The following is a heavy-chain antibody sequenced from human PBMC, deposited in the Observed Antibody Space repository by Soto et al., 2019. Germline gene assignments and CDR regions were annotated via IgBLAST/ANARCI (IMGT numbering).Heavy chain of an antibody. V-gene: IGHV1-18*01. J-gene: IGHJ5*02. CDR1: GYTFTSYG. CDR2: ISAYNGNT. D-gene: IGHD5-18*01. Sequence: ASVTVSCKASGYTFTSYGISWVRQAPGQGLEWMGWISAYNGNTNYAQKLQGRVTMTTDTSTSTAYMELRSLRSDDTAVYYCARVDIAMRSVGWFDPWGQGTLVTVSS. CDR3: ARVDIAMRSVGWFDP.